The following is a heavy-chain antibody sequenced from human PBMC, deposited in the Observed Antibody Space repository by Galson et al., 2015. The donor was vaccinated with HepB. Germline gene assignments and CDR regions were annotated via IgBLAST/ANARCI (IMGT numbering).Heavy chain of an antibody. CDR1: GYSFTSYW. J-gene: IGHJ6*02. CDR3: ARHPLPYGGYGSRLGGMDV. Sequence: QSGAEVKKPGESLRISCKGSGYSFTSYWISWVRQMPGKGLEWMGRIDPSDSYTNYSPSFQGHVTISADKSISTAYLQWSSLKASDTAMYYCARHPLPYGGYGSRLGGMDVWGQGTTVTVSS. D-gene: IGHD5-12*01. V-gene: IGHV5-10-1*01. CDR2: IDPSDSYT.